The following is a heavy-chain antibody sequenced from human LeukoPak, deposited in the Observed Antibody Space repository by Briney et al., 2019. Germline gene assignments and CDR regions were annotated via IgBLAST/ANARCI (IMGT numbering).Heavy chain of an antibody. CDR1: GFTFSSYS. CDR3: VNSGFDP. D-gene: IGHD3-10*01. J-gene: IGHJ5*02. Sequence: PGGSLRLSCAASGFTFSSYSMNWVRQAPGKGLEWVSYISSSSSTIYYADSVKGRFTISRDNFKNTLSLQMNGLRVEDTALYYCVNSGFDPWGQGTLVTVSS. V-gene: IGHV3-48*01. CDR2: ISSSSSTI.